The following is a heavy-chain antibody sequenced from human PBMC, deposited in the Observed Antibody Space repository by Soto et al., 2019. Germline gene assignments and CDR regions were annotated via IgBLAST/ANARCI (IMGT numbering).Heavy chain of an antibody. CDR2: ISGSGGST. Sequence: GGSLRLSCAASGFTFSSYAMSWVRQAPGKGLEWVSAISGSGGSTYYADSVKGRFTISRDNSKNTLYLQMNSLRAEDTAVYYCAKARGIAAAGTGYGMDVWGQGTTVTVSS. V-gene: IGHV3-23*01. D-gene: IGHD6-13*01. CDR3: AKARGIAAAGTGYGMDV. J-gene: IGHJ6*02. CDR1: GFTFSSYA.